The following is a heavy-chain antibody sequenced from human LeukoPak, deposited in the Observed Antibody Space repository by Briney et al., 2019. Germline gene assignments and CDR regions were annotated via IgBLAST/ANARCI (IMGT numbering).Heavy chain of an antibody. Sequence: ASVKVSCKASGYTFTSYDINWVPQAPGQGLEWMGRINPNSGGTNYAQKFQGRVTMTRDTSISTAYIELSRLRFDDTAVYYCGRDLDSSGLEFFQHWGEGTLVSVSS. CDR3: GRDLDSSGLEFFQH. CDR2: INPNSGGT. D-gene: IGHD6-19*01. V-gene: IGHV1-2*06. J-gene: IGHJ1*01. CDR1: GYTFTSYD.